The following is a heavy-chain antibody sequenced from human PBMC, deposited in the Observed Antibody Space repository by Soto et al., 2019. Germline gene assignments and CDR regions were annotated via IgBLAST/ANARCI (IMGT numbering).Heavy chain of an antibody. CDR3: VRTSLVVAAATREDY. CDR2: INIDGSST. D-gene: IGHD2-15*01. V-gene: IGHV3-74*01. CDR1: GFTFSSYW. Sequence: EVQLVESGGGLVQPGGSLRLSCAASGFTFSSYWMHWVRQAPGKGLVWVSRINIDGSSTSYADSVKGRVTISRDNAKNTQYLQMSSLRVEDTAVYYSVRTSLVVAAATREDYWGQGTLVTVSS. J-gene: IGHJ4*02.